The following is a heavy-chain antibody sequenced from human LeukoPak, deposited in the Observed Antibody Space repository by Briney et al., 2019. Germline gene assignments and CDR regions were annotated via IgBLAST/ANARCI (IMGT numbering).Heavy chain of an antibody. J-gene: IGHJ4*02. CDR1: GFTFSSYS. CDR2: ISSSSSTI. D-gene: IGHD6-13*01. V-gene: IGHV3-48*01. CDR3: ARDHSSSWYGPLFFDY. Sequence: PGGSLRLSCAASGFTFSSYSMNWVRQAPGKGLEGVSYISSSSSTIYYADSVKGRFTISRDNSKNTLYLQMNSLRAEDTAVYYCARDHSSSWYGPLFFDYWGQGTLVTVSS.